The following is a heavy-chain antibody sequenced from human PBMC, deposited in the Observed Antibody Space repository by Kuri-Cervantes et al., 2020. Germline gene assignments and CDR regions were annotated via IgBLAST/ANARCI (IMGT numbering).Heavy chain of an antibody. V-gene: IGHV4-38-2*02. D-gene: IGHD2-15*01. CDR3: ARLRGECSGGRCYRYYFDY. CDR2: IYHNGRT. J-gene: IGHJ4*02. Sequence: SETLSLTCTVSSYSITSSYYWGWIRQSPGKGLEWIGSIYHNGRTYYNPSLRSRVTVSVDTSKNQFSLKLSSVTAADTAVYYCARLRGECSGGRCYRYYFDYWGQGTLVTVSS. CDR1: SYSITSSYY.